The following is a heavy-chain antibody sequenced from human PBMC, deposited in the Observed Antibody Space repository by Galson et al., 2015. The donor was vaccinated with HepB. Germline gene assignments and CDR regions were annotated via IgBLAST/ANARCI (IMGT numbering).Heavy chain of an antibody. J-gene: IGHJ5*02. CDR2: INSYNGNT. V-gene: IGHV1-18*01. CDR3: ARGALVVVVGATQNNWFDP. Sequence: SVKVSCKASGYSFTNYGISWVRQAPGQGLEWMGWINSYNGNTKYAQKFQDRVAMTTDTSTSTAYMELRSLRSDDTAVYFCARGALVVVVGATQNNWFDPWGQGTLVTVSS. D-gene: IGHD2-15*01. CDR1: GYSFTNYG.